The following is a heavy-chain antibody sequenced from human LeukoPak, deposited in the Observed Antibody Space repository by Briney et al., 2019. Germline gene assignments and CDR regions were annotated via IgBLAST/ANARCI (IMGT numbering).Heavy chain of an antibody. J-gene: IGHJ6*02. CDR3: AKGGDIVAPYYYYGMDV. Sequence: GGSLRLSCAASGFTFSSYAMSWVRQAPGKGLEWVSAISGSGGSTYYAESVKGRFTISRDNSKNTLYLQMNSLRAEDTAVYYCAKGGDIVAPYYYYGMDVWGQGTTVTVSS. V-gene: IGHV3-23*01. CDR2: ISGSGGST. CDR1: GFTFSSYA. D-gene: IGHD2-15*01.